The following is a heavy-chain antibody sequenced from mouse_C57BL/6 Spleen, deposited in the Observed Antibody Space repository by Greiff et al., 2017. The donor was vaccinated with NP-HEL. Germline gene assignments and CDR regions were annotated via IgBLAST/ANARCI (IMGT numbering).Heavy chain of an antibody. J-gene: IGHJ4*01. CDR1: GYTFTDYY. V-gene: IGHV1-76*01. CDR3: ARSPLYAMDY. Sequence: VQLQQSGAELVRPGASVKLSCKASGYTFTDYYINWVKQRPGQGLEWIARIYPGSGNTYYNEKFKGKATLTAEKSSSTAYMQLSSLTCEDSAVYFCARSPLYAMDYWGQGTSVTVSS. CDR2: IYPGSGNT.